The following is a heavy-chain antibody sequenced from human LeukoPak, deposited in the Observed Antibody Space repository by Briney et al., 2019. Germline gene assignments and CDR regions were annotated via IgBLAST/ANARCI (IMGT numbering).Heavy chain of an antibody. V-gene: IGHV3-48*03. D-gene: IGHD5-18*01. CDR2: ISSSAGTT. CDR1: GFTFSSYE. CDR3: ARQQQQLCYD. J-gene: IGHJ4*02. Sequence: QTGGSLRLSCAASGFTFSSYEMNWVRQAPGKGLEWVSYISSSAGTTYYADSVKGRFTISRDNAKNSLYLQVNSLRAEDTAVYFCARQQQQLCYDWGQGTLVTVSS.